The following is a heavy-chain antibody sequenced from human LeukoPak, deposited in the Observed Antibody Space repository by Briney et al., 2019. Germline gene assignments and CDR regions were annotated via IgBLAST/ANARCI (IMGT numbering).Heavy chain of an antibody. CDR2: MSSRDNTR. CDR3: ARGFGRFGHRFGY. J-gene: IGHJ4*02. CDR1: GFTFSSFE. V-gene: IGHV3-48*03. Sequence: GGSLRLSCAASGFTFSSFELDWVRQAPGRGLEWILYMSSRDNTRYYAESVRGRFTMSRDNAKNSLSLQMNGLRAEDTAFYYCARGFGRFGHRFGYLGQGTLVTVSS. D-gene: IGHD3-10*01.